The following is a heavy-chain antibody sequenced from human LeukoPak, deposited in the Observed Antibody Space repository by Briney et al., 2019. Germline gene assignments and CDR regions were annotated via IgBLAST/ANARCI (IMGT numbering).Heavy chain of an antibody. CDR1: GFTVSSNY. CDR3: ASGRNILTGYYTADY. D-gene: IGHD3-9*01. Sequence: GGSLRLSCAASGFTVSSNYMSWVRQAPGKGLELGSVIYSGGSTYYPDSVKGRFTISRDNSKNTLYLQMNSLRAEDTAVYYCASGRNILTGYYTADYWGQGTLVTVSS. V-gene: IGHV3-53*01. J-gene: IGHJ4*02. CDR2: IYSGGST.